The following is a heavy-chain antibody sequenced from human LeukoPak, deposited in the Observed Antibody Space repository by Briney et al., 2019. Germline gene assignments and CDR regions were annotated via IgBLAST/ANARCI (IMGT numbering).Heavy chain of an antibody. V-gene: IGHV4-34*01. CDR3: ATLRWDAFDI. J-gene: IGHJ3*02. D-gene: IGHD4-23*01. Sequence: KPSETLSLTCAVYGGSFSGYYWSWIRQPPGKGLEWIGEINHSRSTNYNPSLKSRVTISVDTSKNQFSLKLSSVTAADTAVYYCATLRWDAFDIWGQGTMVTVSS. CDR1: GGSFSGYY. CDR2: INHSRST.